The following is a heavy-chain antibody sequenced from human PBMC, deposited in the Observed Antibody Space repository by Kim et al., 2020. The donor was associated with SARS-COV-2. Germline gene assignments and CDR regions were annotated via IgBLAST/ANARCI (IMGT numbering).Heavy chain of an antibody. D-gene: IGHD3-3*01. CDR3: ARQLRFLEWPTLDY. Sequence: AQKFQGGVTMTRDTSASTVYMELSSLRSEDTAVYYCARQLRFLEWPTLDYWGQGTLVTVSS. V-gene: IGHV1-46*01. J-gene: IGHJ4*02.